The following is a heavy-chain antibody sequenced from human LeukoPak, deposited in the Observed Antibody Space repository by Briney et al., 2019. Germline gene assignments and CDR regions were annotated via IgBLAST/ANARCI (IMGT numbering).Heavy chain of an antibody. Sequence: ASVKVSCKASGYTFTSYYMHWVRQAPGQGLEWMGWINPNSGGTNYAQKFQGRVTMTRDTSISTAYMELSRLRSDDTAVYYCAREPLAAAGYDAFDIWGQGTMVTVSS. V-gene: IGHV1-2*02. J-gene: IGHJ3*02. CDR2: INPNSGGT. CDR1: GYTFTSYY. CDR3: AREPLAAAGYDAFDI. D-gene: IGHD6-13*01.